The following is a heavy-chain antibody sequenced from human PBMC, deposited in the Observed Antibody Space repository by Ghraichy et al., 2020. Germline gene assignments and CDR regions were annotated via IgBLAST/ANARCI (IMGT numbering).Heavy chain of an antibody. CDR2: IYSGGST. D-gene: IGHD1/OR15-1a*01. V-gene: IGHV3-66*01. CDR1: GFTVSSNY. J-gene: IGHJ1*01. CDR3: AEAYNWKNDRYFQH. Sequence: GESLNISCAASGFTVSSNYMSWVRQAPGKGLEWVSVIYSGGSTYYADSVKGRFTISRDNSKNTLYLQMNSLRAEDTAVYYCAEAYNWKNDRYFQHWGQGTLVTVSS.